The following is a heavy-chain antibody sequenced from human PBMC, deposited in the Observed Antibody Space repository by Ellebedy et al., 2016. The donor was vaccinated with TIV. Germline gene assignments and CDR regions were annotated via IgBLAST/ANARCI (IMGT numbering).Heavy chain of an antibody. CDR3: ARLSGDRSPWYLDF. J-gene: IGHJ4*02. D-gene: IGHD2-21*02. CDR2: ISANGINT. Sequence: GESLKISXAVSGFTFSRTVMNWVRQAPGKGLEWVSSISANGINTYDADSVKGRFTISRDNSKNTLYLHMDSLRAEDTAVYYCARLSGDRSPWYLDFWGQGTLVTVSS. V-gene: IGHV3-23*01. CDR1: GFTFSRTV.